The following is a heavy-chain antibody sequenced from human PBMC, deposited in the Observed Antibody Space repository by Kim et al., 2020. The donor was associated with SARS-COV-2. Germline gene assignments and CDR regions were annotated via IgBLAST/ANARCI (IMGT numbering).Heavy chain of an antibody. CDR1: GGSISSSSYY. V-gene: IGHV4-39*01. CDR3: ARRAEYSYGLGGMDV. CDR2: IYYSGST. J-gene: IGHJ6*02. Sequence: SETLSLTCTVSGGSISSSSYYWGWIRQPPGKGLEWIGSIYYSGSTYYNPSLKSRVTISVDTSKNQFSLKLSSVTAADTAVYYCARRAEYSYGLGGMDVWGQGTTVTVSS. D-gene: IGHD5-18*01.